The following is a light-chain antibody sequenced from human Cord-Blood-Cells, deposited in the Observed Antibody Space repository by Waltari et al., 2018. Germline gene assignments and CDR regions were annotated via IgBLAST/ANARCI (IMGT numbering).Light chain of an antibody. CDR3: QAWDSSTVV. V-gene: IGLV3-1*01. J-gene: IGLJ2*01. CDR1: TWGDKY. CDR2: QDS. Sequence: SYELTQPPSVSVSPGQTASITCSGDTWGDKYACWYQQKPGQSPVLVIYQDSKRPSGIPERFSGSNARNTATLTISGTQAMDEAYYYCQAWDSSTVVFGGGTKLTVL.